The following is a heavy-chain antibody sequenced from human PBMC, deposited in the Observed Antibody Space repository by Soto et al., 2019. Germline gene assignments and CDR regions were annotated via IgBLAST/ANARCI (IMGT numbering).Heavy chain of an antibody. CDR1: GGSISSSSYY. CDR3: ATEPWDAWGYETVLGVTTDWFDP. Sequence: SETLSLTCTASGGSISSSSYYWGWIRQPPGKGLEWIGSIYYSGSTYYNPSLKSRVTISVDTSKNQFSLKLSSVTAADTAVYYCATEPWDAWGYETVLGVTTDWFDPWGQGTLVTVSS. D-gene: IGHD4-17*01. V-gene: IGHV4-39*01. J-gene: IGHJ5*02. CDR2: IYYSGST.